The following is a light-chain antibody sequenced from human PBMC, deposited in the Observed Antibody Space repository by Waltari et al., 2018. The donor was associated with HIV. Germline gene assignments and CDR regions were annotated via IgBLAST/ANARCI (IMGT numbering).Light chain of an antibody. J-gene: IGLJ1*01. Sequence: QSALTQPASVSGSPGQSITISCTGTTSDIGNYNYVSWYQHHPGRPPKQIIYEVSNRPSGGSNRFSGSKSGNTASLTVSGLHAEDEGDYYCSSYSSSTSPYVFGTGTKVTVV. CDR2: EVS. CDR3: SSYSSSTSPYV. V-gene: IGLV2-14*01. CDR1: TSDIGNYNY.